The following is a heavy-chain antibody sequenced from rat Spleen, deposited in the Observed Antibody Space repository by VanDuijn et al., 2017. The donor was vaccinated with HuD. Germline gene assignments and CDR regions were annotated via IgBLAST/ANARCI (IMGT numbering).Heavy chain of an antibody. D-gene: IGHD1-2*01. V-gene: IGHV5-31*01. CDR2: ITNTGGST. J-gene: IGHJ3*01. CDR1: GFTFNNYW. Sequence: EVQLVESGGGPVQPGRSLKLSCVASGFTFNNYWMTWIRQAPGKGLEWVASITNTGGSTYYRDSVKGRFTISRDNAKSTLYLQMNSLRSEDTATYYCATHSSNWFAYWGQGTLVTVSS. CDR3: ATHSSNWFAY.